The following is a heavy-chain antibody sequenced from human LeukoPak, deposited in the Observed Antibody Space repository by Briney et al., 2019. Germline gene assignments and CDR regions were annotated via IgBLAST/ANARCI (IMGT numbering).Heavy chain of an antibody. J-gene: IGHJ6*02. D-gene: IGHD1-20*01. V-gene: IGHV6-1*01. Sequence: SQTLSLTCAISGDSVSSNSAAWNWISQSPSRGLEWLGRTYYRSKWYNDYAVSVKSRITINPDTSKNQFSLQLNSVTPEDTAVYYCARGAPNWNGMNYYYYYGMDVWGQGTTVTVSS. CDR3: ARGAPNWNGMNYYYYYGMDV. CDR2: TYYRSKWYN. CDR1: GDSVSSNSAA.